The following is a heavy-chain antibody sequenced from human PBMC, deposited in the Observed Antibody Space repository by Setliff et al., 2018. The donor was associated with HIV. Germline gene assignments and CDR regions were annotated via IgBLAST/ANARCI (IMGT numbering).Heavy chain of an antibody. J-gene: IGHJ4*02. V-gene: IGHV4-39*01. CDR3: TRQGRGDPGLATTRLDY. Sequence: SETLSLTCSVSGDSFSTSSYFWGWVRQSPGKGLEWIGNIYYTGFTYSSPSLKGRVIMSIDTSKSQFSLNLTSVTDSDTAVYYCTRQGRGDPGLATTRLDYWGQGKLGTVPQ. CDR2: IYYTGFT. D-gene: IGHD1-1*01. CDR1: GDSFSTSSYF.